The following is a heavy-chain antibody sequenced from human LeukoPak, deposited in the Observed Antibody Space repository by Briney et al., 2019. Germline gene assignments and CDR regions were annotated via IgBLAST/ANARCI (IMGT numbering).Heavy chain of an antibody. J-gene: IGHJ4*02. CDR3: GSRRTAMFGVIKGPIDY. Sequence: PSETLSLTCAVYGGSFSDYYWAWIRQPPGKGLEWIGEINHSGSPNNNPSLKSRVSISFDTSKNQFSLKLTSVTAADTAVYYCGSRRTAMFGVIKGPIDYWGQGTLVTVSS. CDR2: INHSGSP. D-gene: IGHD3-3*01. V-gene: IGHV4-34*01. CDR1: GGSFSDYY.